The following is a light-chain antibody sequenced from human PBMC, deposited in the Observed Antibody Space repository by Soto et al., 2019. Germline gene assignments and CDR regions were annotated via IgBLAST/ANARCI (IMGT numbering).Light chain of an antibody. CDR1: SSNIGSNS. J-gene: IGLJ2*01. Sequence: QSVLTQPPSASGTPGQTVTISCSGTSSNIGSNSVNWFQHLPGAVPKLLIFSNHQRPSGVPDRFSRSKSGTSASLAISGLQTVDEADYYCSAWDDSLVVVFGGGTKVTVL. CDR3: SAWDDSLVVV. V-gene: IGLV1-44*01. CDR2: SNH.